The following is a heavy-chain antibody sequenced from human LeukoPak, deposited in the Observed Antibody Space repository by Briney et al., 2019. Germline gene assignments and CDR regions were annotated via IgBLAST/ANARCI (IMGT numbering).Heavy chain of an antibody. D-gene: IGHD6-13*01. Sequence: GGSLRLSCAASGFTFSNAWMNWVRQAPGKGLEWVGRIKSKTDGGTTDYAAPVKGRFTISRDDSKNTPYLQMNSLKTEDTAVYYCTTLPGAADGYYYYGMDVWGQGTTVTVSS. CDR1: GFTFSNAW. CDR2: IKSKTDGGTT. V-gene: IGHV3-15*07. J-gene: IGHJ6*02. CDR3: TTLPGAADGYYYYGMDV.